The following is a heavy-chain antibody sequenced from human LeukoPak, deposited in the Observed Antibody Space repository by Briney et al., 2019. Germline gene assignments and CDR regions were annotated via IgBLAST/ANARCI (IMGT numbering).Heavy chain of an antibody. CDR3: ARGPSGRGFDY. D-gene: IGHD3-10*01. Sequence: ASVEVSCKASGGTFSSSAISWVRQAPGQGLEWMGGIIPIIGTTNYAQKFQGRVTITADESTSTAYMELSSLRSEDTAVYYCARGPSGRGFDYWGQGTLVTVSS. CDR1: GGTFSSSA. V-gene: IGHV1-69*13. J-gene: IGHJ4*02. CDR2: IIPIIGTT.